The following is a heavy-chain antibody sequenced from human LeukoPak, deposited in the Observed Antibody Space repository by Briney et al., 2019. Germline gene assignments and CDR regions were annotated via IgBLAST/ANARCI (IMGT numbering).Heavy chain of an antibody. CDR1: GGSISSSSYY. D-gene: IGHD2-15*01. Sequence: SETLSLTCTVSGGSISSSSYYWGWIRQPPGKGLEWIGSIYYSGSTYYNPSLKSRVTISVDTSKNQFSLKLSSVTAADMAVYYCARAGGEDCSGGSCYHAFDIWGQGTMVTVSS. J-gene: IGHJ3*02. V-gene: IGHV4-39*07. CDR2: IYYSGST. CDR3: ARAGGEDCSGGSCYHAFDI.